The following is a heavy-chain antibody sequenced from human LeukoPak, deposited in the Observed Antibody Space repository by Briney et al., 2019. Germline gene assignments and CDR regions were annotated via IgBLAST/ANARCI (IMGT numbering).Heavy chain of an antibody. CDR1: GFTFDDYA. V-gene: IGHV3-9*01. Sequence: GGSLRLSCAASGFTFDDYAMHWVRQAPGKGLEWVSGISWNSGSIGYADSVKGRFTISRDNAKNSPYLQMNSLRAEDTALYYCASGRSYDSSGLDYWGQGTLVTVSS. D-gene: IGHD3-22*01. CDR3: ASGRSYDSSGLDY. CDR2: ISWNSGSI. J-gene: IGHJ4*02.